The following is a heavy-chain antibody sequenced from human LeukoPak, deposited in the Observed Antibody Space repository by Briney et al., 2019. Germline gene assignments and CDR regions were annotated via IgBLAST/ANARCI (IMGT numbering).Heavy chain of an antibody. V-gene: IGHV4-39*01. J-gene: IGHJ4*02. CDR3: ARRYYYGSGSYYNGSTLDY. CDR2: IYYSGST. D-gene: IGHD3-10*01. CDR1: GGSISSSSYY. Sequence: PSETLSLTCTVSGGSISSSSYYWGWIRQPPGKWLEWIGSIYYSGSTYYNPSLKSRVTISVDTSKNQFSLKLSSVTAADTAVYYCARRYYYGSGSYYNGSTLDYWGQGTLVTVSS.